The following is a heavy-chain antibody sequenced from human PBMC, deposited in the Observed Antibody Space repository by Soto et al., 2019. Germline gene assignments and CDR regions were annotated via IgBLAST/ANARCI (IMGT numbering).Heavy chain of an antibody. CDR1: GGSISSGGYS. CDR2: IYHSGST. CDR3: ARVKIVLVPAAQYYFDY. J-gene: IGHJ4*02. V-gene: IGHV4-30-2*01. D-gene: IGHD2-2*01. Sequence: QLQLQESGSGLVKPSQTLSLTCAVSGGSISSGGYSWSWIRQPPGKGLEWIGYIYHSGSTYYNPSLQSQTTKSVERSKHQFALKLSPGTAADTAVYYCARVKIVLVPAAQYYFDYWGQGTLVTVSS.